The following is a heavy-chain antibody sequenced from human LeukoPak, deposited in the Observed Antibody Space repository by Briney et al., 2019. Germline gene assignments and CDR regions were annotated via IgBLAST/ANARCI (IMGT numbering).Heavy chain of an antibody. D-gene: IGHD1-14*01. CDR1: GNSFGDYY. CDR2: IYTSGST. Sequence: PSETLSLTCTVSGNSFGDYYWSWIRQPAGKGLEWIGRIYTSGSTTYNPSLKSRVTMSVDTSKNQFSLQVTSVTAADTAVYYCARRVRSADHRCDYWGQGTLVTVSS. V-gene: IGHV4-4*07. J-gene: IGHJ4*02. CDR3: ARRVRSADHRCDY.